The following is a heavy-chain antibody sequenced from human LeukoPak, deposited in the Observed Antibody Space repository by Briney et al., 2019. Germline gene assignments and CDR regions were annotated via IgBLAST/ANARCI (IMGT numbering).Heavy chain of an antibody. J-gene: IGHJ4*02. CDR3: AVSVRFERVWHYFNN. D-gene: IGHD3-9*01. Sequence: GGSLRLSCAASGFTFRNYAMNWVRQAPGKGLKWVSGISESGAITHYADSVKGRFTISRDNSKTTVFLQMNSLRAEDTAVYYCAVSVRFERVWHYFNNWGQGTQVTVSS. CDR1: GFTFRNYA. CDR2: ISESGAIT. V-gene: IGHV3-23*01.